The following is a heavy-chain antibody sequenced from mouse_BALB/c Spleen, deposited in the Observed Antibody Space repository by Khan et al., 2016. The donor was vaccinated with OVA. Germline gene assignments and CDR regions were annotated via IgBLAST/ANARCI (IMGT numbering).Heavy chain of an antibody. CDR2: ISTYNGNT. V-gene: IGHV1S137*01. CDR3: ARGDFLLRLRGMNY. CDR1: GDTFSDHA. J-gene: IGHJ4*01. D-gene: IGHD1-1*01. Sequence: QVQLKESGPEAVRPGVSVKIFCKGSGDTFSDHAMHWVKQSHAKSPEWIGVISTYNGNTNYNQKFKGKATMTVDKSSSTAHMELARLTSEDSASYYCARGDFLLRLRGMNYWGQGTSVTVSS.